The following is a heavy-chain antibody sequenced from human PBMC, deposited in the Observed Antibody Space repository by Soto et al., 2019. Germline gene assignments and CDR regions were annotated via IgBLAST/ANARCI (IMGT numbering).Heavy chain of an antibody. V-gene: IGHV3-33*01. CDR3: ARDLGYNYGHPFDY. CDR2: IWFDGSNK. J-gene: IGHJ4*02. CDR1: GFSFSSYT. D-gene: IGHD5-18*01. Sequence: GGSLRLSCAASGFSFSSYTMQWVRQAPGKGMEWLALIWFDGSNKYYADSVKDRFTIYRDNSKNTLYLQMNSLRAEDTAVYYCARDLGYNYGHPFDYWGQGTLVTVSS.